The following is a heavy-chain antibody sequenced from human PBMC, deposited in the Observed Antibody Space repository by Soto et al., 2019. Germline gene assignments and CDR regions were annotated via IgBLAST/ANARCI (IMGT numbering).Heavy chain of an antibody. D-gene: IGHD3-22*01. Sequence: GGSLRLSCAASGFTFSSYWMHWVRQAPGKGLVWVSRINSDGSSTSYADSVKGRFTISRDNAKNTLYLQMNSLRAEDTAVYYCARDGGGYYPHRYYYYYMDVWGKGTTVTVSS. J-gene: IGHJ6*03. CDR2: INSDGSST. V-gene: IGHV3-74*01. CDR1: GFTFSSYW. CDR3: ARDGGGYYPHRYYYYYMDV.